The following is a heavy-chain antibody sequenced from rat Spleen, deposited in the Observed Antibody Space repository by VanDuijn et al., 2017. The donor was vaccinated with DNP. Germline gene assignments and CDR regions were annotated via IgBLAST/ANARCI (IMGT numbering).Heavy chain of an antibody. CDR1: GFTFNNYW. CDR3: ARTTRVYWYFDF. CDR2: ITSSGGST. V-gene: IGHV5-31*01. D-gene: IGHD1-4*01. J-gene: IGHJ1*01. Sequence: EVQLVESGGDLVQPGRSLKLSCVASGFTFNNYWMTWIRQVPGKGLEWVASITSSGGSTYYPDSVKGRFTISRDNAKNTLYLQMNSLRSEETATYYCARTTRVYWYFDFWGPGTMVTVSS.